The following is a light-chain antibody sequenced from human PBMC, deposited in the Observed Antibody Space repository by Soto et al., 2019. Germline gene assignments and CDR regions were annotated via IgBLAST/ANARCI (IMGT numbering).Light chain of an antibody. CDR2: GAS. V-gene: IGKV3-15*01. J-gene: IGKJ1*01. CDR3: QQYNNWPPWT. CDR1: QSVSSN. Sequence: EIVLAQSPPTLSVSPCQLCHPXCQSSQSVSSNLAWYQQKPGQAPRLLIYGASTRATGIPARFSGSGSGTEFTLTISSLQSEDFAVYYCQQYNNWPPWTFGQGTKVDIK.